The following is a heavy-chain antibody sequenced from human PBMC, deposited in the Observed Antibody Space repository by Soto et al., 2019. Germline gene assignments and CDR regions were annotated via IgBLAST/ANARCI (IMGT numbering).Heavy chain of an antibody. V-gene: IGHV4-34*01. J-gene: IGHJ4*02. D-gene: IGHD3-22*01. CDR2: INHSGST. CDR1: GGSFSGYY. CDR3: ARAPSGDSRQEFDY. Sequence: SETLSLTCAVYGGSFSGYYWSWFRQPPGKGLEWIGEINHSGSTNYNPSLKSRVTISVDTSKNQFSLKLSSVTAADTAVYYCARAPSGDSRQEFDYWGQGTLVT.